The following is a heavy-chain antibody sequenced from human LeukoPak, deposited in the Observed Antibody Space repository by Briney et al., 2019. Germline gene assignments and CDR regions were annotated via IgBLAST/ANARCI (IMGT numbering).Heavy chain of an antibody. V-gene: IGHV3-23*01. CDR3: AKDLLAGPRNFDY. D-gene: IGHD3-10*01. CDR1: GFTFSSYA. Sequence: GGSLRLSCAASGFTFSSYAMSWVRQAPGKGLEWVSAISGSGGSTYYADSVKGRFTISRDNSKNTLYLQMISLRAEDTAVYYCAKDLLAGPRNFDYWGQGTLVTVSS. J-gene: IGHJ4*02. CDR2: ISGSGGST.